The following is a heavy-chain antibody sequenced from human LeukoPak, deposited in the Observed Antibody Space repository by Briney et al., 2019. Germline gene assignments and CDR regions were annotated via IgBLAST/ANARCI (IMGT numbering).Heavy chain of an antibody. D-gene: IGHD6-19*01. CDR1: GFTFSNYG. V-gene: IGHV3-33*01. J-gene: IGHJ4*02. CDR2: IWYDGRTK. CDR3: AREWGRIAVAGGPGY. Sequence: GGSLTLSCAASGFTFSNYGMHWVRQAPGKGLEWVTLIWYDGRTKFHADSVKGRFTISRDNSKNTLYLQMDSLRDEDTAVYYCAREWGRIAVAGGPGYWGQGTRVTVSS.